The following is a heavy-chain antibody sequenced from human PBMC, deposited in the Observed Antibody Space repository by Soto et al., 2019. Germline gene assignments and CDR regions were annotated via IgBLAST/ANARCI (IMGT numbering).Heavy chain of an antibody. Sequence: PSETLSLTCSVSGVSLTSYYWSWIRQTPGKTLEWIGCIFYNGTTNYNPSLKGRVTISLDMSKNQFSLKLNSVTAEDTALYYCARGKGTHRYWGQGIQVT. V-gene: IGHV4-59*01. J-gene: IGHJ4*02. D-gene: IGHD3-10*01. CDR3: ARGKGTHRY. CDR1: GVSLTSYY. CDR2: IFYNGTT.